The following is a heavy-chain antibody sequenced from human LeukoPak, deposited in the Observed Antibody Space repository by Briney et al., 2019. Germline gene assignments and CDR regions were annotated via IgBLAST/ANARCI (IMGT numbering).Heavy chain of an antibody. CDR3: AKVGGYYYDSSGYYHPFDY. V-gene: IGHV3-23*01. Sequence: PGGSLRLSCAASGFTFSSYAMSWVRQAPGKGLEWVSAISGSGGSTYYADSVKGRFTISRDNSKNTLYLQMDSLRAEDTAVYYCAKVGGYYYDSSGYYHPFDYWGQGTLVTVSS. D-gene: IGHD3-22*01. CDR2: ISGSGGST. CDR1: GFTFSSYA. J-gene: IGHJ4*02.